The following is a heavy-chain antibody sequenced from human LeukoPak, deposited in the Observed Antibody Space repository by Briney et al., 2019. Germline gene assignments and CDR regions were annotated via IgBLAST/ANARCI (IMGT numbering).Heavy chain of an antibody. Sequence: SGTLSLTCAVSGGSISSSNWWSWVRQPPGKGLEWIGEIYHSGSTNYNPSLKSRVTISVDKSKNQFSLKLSSVTAADTAVYYCARSPQHYDFWSGYSTYFDYWGQGTLVTVSS. J-gene: IGHJ4*02. CDR2: IYHSGST. CDR1: GGSISSSNW. V-gene: IGHV4-4*02. CDR3: ARSPQHYDFWSGYSTYFDY. D-gene: IGHD3-3*01.